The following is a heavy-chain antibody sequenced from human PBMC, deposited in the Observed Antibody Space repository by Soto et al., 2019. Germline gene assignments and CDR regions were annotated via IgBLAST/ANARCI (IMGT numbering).Heavy chain of an antibody. CDR3: ARVHVMVVAGSTFDY. D-gene: IGHD6-19*01. CDR1: GDSISSGSY. CDR2: IYHGGTT. Sequence: SETLSLTCAVSGDSISSGSYWAWIRQPPGKGPEWIASIYHGGTTFYNPSLKSRITISVDTSNNQISLKLTSVTAADTAVYYCARVHVMVVAGSTFDYWGHGTLVTVSS. V-gene: IGHV4-38-2*01. J-gene: IGHJ4*01.